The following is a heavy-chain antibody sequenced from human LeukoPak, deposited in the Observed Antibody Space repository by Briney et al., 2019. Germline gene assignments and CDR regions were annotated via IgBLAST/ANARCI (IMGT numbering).Heavy chain of an antibody. V-gene: IGHV1-2*06. CDR3: ARQWLDYYYYGMDV. J-gene: IGHJ6*02. D-gene: IGHD6-19*01. CDR1: GYTFTGYY. CDR2: INPNSGGT. Sequence: GASVKVSCKASGYTFTGYYMHWVRQAPGQGLEWMGRINPNSGGTNYAQKFQGRVTMTRDTSISTAYMELSRLRSDDTAVYYCARQWLDYYYYGMDVWGQGTTVTVSS.